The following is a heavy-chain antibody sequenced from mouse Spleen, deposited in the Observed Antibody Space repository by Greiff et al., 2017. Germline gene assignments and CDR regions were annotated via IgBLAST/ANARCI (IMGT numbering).Heavy chain of an antibody. CDR2: IYPGSGNT. V-gene: IGHV1-76*01. CDR1: GYTFTDYY. CDR3: AREGYSYYFDY. J-gene: IGHJ2*01. Sequence: QVQLQQSGAELVRPGASVKLSCKASGYTFTDYYINWVKQRPGQGLEWIARIYPGSGNTYYNEKFKGKATLTAEKSSSTAYMQLSSLTSEDSAVYFCAREGYSYYFDYWGQGTTLTVSS. D-gene: IGHD3-2*02.